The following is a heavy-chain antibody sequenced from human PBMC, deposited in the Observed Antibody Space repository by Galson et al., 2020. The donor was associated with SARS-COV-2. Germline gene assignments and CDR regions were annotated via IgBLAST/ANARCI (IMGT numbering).Heavy chain of an antibody. CDR2: FDPEDGET. Sequence: GESLKISCKVSGYTLTELSMHWVRQAPGKGLEWMGGFDPEDGETIYAQKLQGRVTMTEDTSTDTAYMELSSLRSEDTAVYYCATVWPYADFWSGYYKKTNRATWFDPWGQGTLVTVSS. D-gene: IGHD3-3*01. CDR3: ATVWPYADFWSGYYKKTNRATWFDP. CDR1: GYTLTELS. V-gene: IGHV1-24*01. J-gene: IGHJ5*02.